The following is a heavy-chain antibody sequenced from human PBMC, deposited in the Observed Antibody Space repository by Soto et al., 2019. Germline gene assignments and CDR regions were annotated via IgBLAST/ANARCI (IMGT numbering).Heavy chain of an antibody. J-gene: IGHJ4*02. CDR3: ARGQEGIVATH. Sequence: QVQLQQWGAGLLKPSETLSLTCTVNGGSLTGYYWSWIRQPPGKGLEWIGEVKDGGSTNYSPSLRGRVSISADTSKNQFSLRLNAVTAADTAGYFCARGQEGIVATHWDQGALVTVSS. CDR1: GGSLTGYY. CDR2: VKDGGST. V-gene: IGHV4-34*01. D-gene: IGHD5-12*01.